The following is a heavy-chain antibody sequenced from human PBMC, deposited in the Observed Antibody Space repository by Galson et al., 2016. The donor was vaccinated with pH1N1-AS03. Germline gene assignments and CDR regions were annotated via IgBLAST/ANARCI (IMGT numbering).Heavy chain of an antibody. D-gene: IGHD5-18*01. CDR2: MSYDGSTK. CDR3: AKDLHFYDSYYLDY. J-gene: IGHJ4*02. CDR1: GFTFNRHA. V-gene: IGHV3-30*18. Sequence: SLRLSCAASGFTFNRHAMHWVRQAPGKGLEWVAIMSYDGSTKYYTDSVRDRFTISRDNSNKTLYLHMSSLRAEDTAVYYCAKDLHFYDSYYLDYWGRGTLVIVSS.